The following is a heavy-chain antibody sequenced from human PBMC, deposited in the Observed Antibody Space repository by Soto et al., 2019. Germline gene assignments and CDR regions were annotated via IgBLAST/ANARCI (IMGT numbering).Heavy chain of an antibody. CDR2: IYHSGST. V-gene: IGHV4-4*02. Sequence: SETLSLTCAVSGGSISGSSWWSWIRQSPGKGLEWIGEIYHSGSTNYNPSLKSRVSISVDTSKNQFSLEIYSVTASDTAVYYCARVYYYDTIGLDLWGQGTLVTVSS. CDR3: ARVYYYDTIGLDL. CDR1: GGSISGSSW. J-gene: IGHJ5*02. D-gene: IGHD3-22*01.